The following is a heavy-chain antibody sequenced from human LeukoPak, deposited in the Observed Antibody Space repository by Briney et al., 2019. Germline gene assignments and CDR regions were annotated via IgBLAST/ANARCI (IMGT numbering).Heavy chain of an antibody. CDR3: ARTYSSGWSAY. V-gene: IGHV4-39*07. Sequence: SETLSLTCTVSSGSISSYYWGWIRQPPGKGLEWIGSIYYSGSTYYNPSLKSRVTISVDTSKNQFSLKLSSVTAADTAVYYCARTYSSGWSAYWGQGTLVTVSS. J-gene: IGHJ4*02. CDR1: SGSISSYY. CDR2: IYYSGST. D-gene: IGHD6-19*01.